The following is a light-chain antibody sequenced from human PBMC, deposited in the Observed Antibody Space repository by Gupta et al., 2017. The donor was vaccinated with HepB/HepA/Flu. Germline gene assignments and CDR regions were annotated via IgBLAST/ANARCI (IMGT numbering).Light chain of an antibody. CDR1: SSNIGAGYD. CDR3: QSYDRTLNAVV. CDR2: DNI. Sequence: QSVLTQPPSVSGAPGQRVTISCTGSSSNIGAGYDVHWYQQLPGTAPKLLIYDNINRPSGVPDRFSGSRSGTSASLAITGLQGEDEADYDCQSYDRTLNAVVFGAGTKLTVL. J-gene: IGLJ3*02. V-gene: IGLV1-40*01.